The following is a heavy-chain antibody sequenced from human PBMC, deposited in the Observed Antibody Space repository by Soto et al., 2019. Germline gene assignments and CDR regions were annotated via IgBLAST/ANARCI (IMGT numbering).Heavy chain of an antibody. CDR2: IKDGGST. CDR3: ARGQEGVVATH. CDR1: GGSFTGYY. Sequence: QVQLQQWGAGLLKPSETLSLTCAVNGGSFTGYYWSWVRQPPGKGLEWIGEIKDGGSTNYSPSLRSRVTISADTSKKQFSLKVTSVTAADTAMYYCARGQEGVVATHWDQGTLVTVSS. V-gene: IGHV4-34*01. D-gene: IGHD2-15*01. J-gene: IGHJ4*02.